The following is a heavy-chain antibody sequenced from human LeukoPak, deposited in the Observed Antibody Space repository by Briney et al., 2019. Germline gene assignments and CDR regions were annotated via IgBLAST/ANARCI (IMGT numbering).Heavy chain of an antibody. D-gene: IGHD1-26*01. J-gene: IGHJ4*02. CDR1: GYTFTGYY. CDR3: ARDRIRGSYYDFDY. Sequence: ASVKVSCKASGYTFTGYYMHWVRQAPGQGLEWMGWINPNSGGTNYAQKFQGWVTMTRDTSISTAYMELSRLRSDGTAVYYCARDRIRGSYYDFDYWGQGTLVTVSS. CDR2: INPNSGGT. V-gene: IGHV1-2*04.